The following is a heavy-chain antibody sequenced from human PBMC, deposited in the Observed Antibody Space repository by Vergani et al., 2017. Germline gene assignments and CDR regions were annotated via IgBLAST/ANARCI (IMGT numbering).Heavy chain of an antibody. CDR2: IYYSGST. V-gene: IGHV4-39*01. D-gene: IGHD2-2*01. CDR3: ARQLGVYCSSTSCYAAYFDY. Sequence: QVKLQESGPGLLKPSQTLSLTCTVSGGSISSSSYYWGWIRQPPGKGLEWIGSIYYSGSTYYNPSLKSRVTISVDTSKNQFSLKLSSVTAADTAVYYCARQLGVYCSSTSCYAAYFDYWGQGTLVTVSS. CDR1: GGSISSSSYY. J-gene: IGHJ4*02.